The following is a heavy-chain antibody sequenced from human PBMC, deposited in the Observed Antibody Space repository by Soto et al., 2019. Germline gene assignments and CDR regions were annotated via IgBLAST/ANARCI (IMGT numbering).Heavy chain of an antibody. Sequence: GGSLKLSCAASGFTFSSYGMHWVRQAPGKGLEWVAVIWYDGRNKYYADSVKGRFTISRDNSKNTLYLQMNSLRAEDTAVYYCARDRSYYDFWSGYSLGYGMDVWGQGTTVTVAS. D-gene: IGHD3-3*01. CDR2: IWYDGRNK. J-gene: IGHJ6*02. CDR3: ARDRSYYDFWSGYSLGYGMDV. V-gene: IGHV3-33*01. CDR1: GFTFSSYG.